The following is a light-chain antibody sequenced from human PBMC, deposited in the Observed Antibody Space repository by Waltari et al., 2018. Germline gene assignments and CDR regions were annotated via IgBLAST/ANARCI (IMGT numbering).Light chain of an antibody. CDR1: SGHNSYI. V-gene: IGLV4-60*03. Sequence: QPVLTQSSSASASLGSSVNLTCTLSSGHNSYIIAWHQQQPGKAPRYLMKLEGSGNYDTGSGVPDRCSGSISGAYRYLTISNLQSEDEADYYCATWDSNSWVFGGGTKLTVL. J-gene: IGLJ3*02. CDR2: LEGSGNY. CDR3: ATWDSNSWV.